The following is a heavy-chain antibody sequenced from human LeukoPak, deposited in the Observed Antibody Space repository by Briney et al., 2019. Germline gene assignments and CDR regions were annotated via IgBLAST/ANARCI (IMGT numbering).Heavy chain of an antibody. CDR2: IKSDGSTT. D-gene: IGHD6-19*01. CDR1: GFTFSNYW. Sequence: GGSLRLSCTASGFTFSNYWMHWVRQAPGKGLVWASRIKSDGSTTTYADSVKGRFTISRDNAKSTLYLQMNSLRAEDTAVYYCVRLADPGYWGQGTLVTVSS. CDR3: VRLADPGY. J-gene: IGHJ4*02. V-gene: IGHV3-74*01.